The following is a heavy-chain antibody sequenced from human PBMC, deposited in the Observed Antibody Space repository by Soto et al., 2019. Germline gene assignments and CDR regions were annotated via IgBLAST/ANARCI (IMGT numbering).Heavy chain of an antibody. V-gene: IGHV4-34*01. CDR3: ASGGYGGDY. D-gene: IGHD5-12*01. J-gene: IGHJ4*02. CDR1: GGSFSGYY. Sequence: PSETLSLTCAVYGGSFSGYYWSWIRQPPGKGLEWIGEINHSGSTNYNPSLKSRVTISVDTSKNQFSLKLSSVTAADTAVYYCASGGYGGDYWGQGTLVTVSS. CDR2: INHSGST.